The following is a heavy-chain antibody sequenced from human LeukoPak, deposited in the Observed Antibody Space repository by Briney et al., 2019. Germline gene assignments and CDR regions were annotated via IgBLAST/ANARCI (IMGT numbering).Heavy chain of an antibody. CDR1: GYTFNLFG. D-gene: IGHD6-25*01. CDR3: ARDRDLVAARRTRLDY. CDR2: ISGYNGDT. Sequence: GASVKVSCKASGYTFNLFGFSWVRQAPGQGLEWVGWISGYNGDTNYAQKFQGRVTMTTDTSRSTAYMELRSLTSDDTAIYFCARDRDLVAARRTRLDYWGQGTLVIVSS. J-gene: IGHJ4*02. V-gene: IGHV1-18*01.